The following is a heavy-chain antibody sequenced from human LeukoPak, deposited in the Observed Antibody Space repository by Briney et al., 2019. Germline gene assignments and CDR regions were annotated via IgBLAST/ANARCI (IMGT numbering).Heavy chain of an antibody. CDR2: INHSGST. CDR1: GGSFSGYY. Sequence: PSETLSLTCAVYGGSFSGYYWSWIRQPPGKGLEWIGEINHSGSTNYNPSPKSRVTISVDTSKNQFSLKLSSVTAAGTAVYYCARGRGFLGDFDYWGQGTLVTVSS. V-gene: IGHV4-34*01. CDR3: ARGRGFLGDFDY. D-gene: IGHD3-10*01. J-gene: IGHJ4*02.